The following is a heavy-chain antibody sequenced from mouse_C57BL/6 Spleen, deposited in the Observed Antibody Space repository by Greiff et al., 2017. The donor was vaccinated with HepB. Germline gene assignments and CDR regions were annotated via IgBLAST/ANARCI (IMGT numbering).Heavy chain of an antibody. CDR3: ARSRGWLLRFFDY. D-gene: IGHD2-3*01. J-gene: IGHJ2*01. CDR1: GYTFTDYN. Sequence: EVQVVESGPELVKPGASVKIPCKASGYTFTDYNMDWVKQSHGKSLERIGDINPNNGGTIYNQKFKGKATLTVDKSSSTAYMELRSLTSEDTAVYYCARSRGWLLRFFDYWGQGTTLTVSS. CDR2: INPNNGGT. V-gene: IGHV1-18*01.